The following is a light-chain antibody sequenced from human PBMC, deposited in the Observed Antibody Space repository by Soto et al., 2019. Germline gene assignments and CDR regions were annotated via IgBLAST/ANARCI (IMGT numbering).Light chain of an antibody. V-gene: IGKV3-11*01. CDR2: DAS. J-gene: IGKJ4*01. Sequence: EIVMTQSPATLSVSPVDRATLSCRSSQSVTSNLAWYQQKPGQAPRLLIYDASNRATGIPARFSGSGSGTDFTLAISSLEPEDFAVYYCQQRSNWPPVTFGGGTKVDIK. CDR1: QSVTSN. CDR3: QQRSNWPPVT.